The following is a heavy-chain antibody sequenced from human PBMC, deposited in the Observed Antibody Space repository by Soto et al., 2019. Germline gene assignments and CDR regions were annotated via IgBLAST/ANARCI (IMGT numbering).Heavy chain of an antibody. J-gene: IGHJ3*02. CDR1: GYRFTNYW. D-gene: IGHD6-13*01. CDR3: ARHRYINNWLFAFDI. Sequence: EVQLVQSGAEVKKPGESLKISCKGSGYRFTNYWIGWVRQMPGKGLEWMGIINPGDSDTRDSPSFQGRITTSVDKSITTAYLQLSSLKASDTAMYDCARHRYINNWLFAFDIWGQGTMVTVSS. CDR2: INPGDSDT. V-gene: IGHV5-51*01.